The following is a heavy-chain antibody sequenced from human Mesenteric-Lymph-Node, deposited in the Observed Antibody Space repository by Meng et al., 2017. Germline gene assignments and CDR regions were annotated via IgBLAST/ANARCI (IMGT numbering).Heavy chain of an antibody. CDR2: IYRGDNT. D-gene: IGHD3-10*01. CDR1: GFNVRDKY. CDR3: TGDSVSNPNLDY. Sequence: EVHLVEPGGGLVQPGGSLRLSCAASGFNVRDKYMSWVRQAPGKGLEWVCIIYRGDNTYYIDSVKDRFTVSRDNSKNTMYLQMNSLRVEDTAVYYCTGDSVSNPNLDYWGQGTLVTASS. J-gene: IGHJ4*02. V-gene: IGHV3-66*01.